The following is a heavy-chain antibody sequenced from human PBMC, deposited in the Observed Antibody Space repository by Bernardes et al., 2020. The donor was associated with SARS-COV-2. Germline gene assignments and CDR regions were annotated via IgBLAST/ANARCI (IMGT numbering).Heavy chain of an antibody. CDR3: AKGGDGYNFDYYGMDV. CDR2: ISGRSTYI. Sequence: GGSLRPSCSASGFPFRSLTMKWVRQAPGKGLEWVSTISGRSTYIYYPDSVKGRFPISRDNAKSSLYLQMNSLRAEDTAVYFCAKGGDGYNFDYYGMDVWGQGTTVTVS. CDR1: GFPFRSLT. V-gene: IGHV3-21*01. D-gene: IGHD2-21*01. J-gene: IGHJ6*02.